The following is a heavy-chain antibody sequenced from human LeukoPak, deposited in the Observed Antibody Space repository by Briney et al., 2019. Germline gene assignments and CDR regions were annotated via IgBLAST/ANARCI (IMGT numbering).Heavy chain of an antibody. J-gene: IGHJ4*02. D-gene: IGHD2-2*01. CDR3: TRGGDIVVVPAAIDY. CDR1: GFTFGDYA. CDR2: IRNKAYGETT. V-gene: IGHV3-49*04. Sequence: GGSLRLSCTASGFTFGDYAMSWVRQAPGKGLEWISFIRNKAYGETTEYAASVKGRFTISRDDSKSIAYLQMNSLKTEDTAVYYCTRGGDIVVVPAAIDYWGQGTLVTVSS.